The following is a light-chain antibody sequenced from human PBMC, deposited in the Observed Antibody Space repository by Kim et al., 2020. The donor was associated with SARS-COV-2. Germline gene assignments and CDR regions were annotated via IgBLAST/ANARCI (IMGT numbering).Light chain of an antibody. V-gene: IGKV1-5*03. CDR2: KAS. Sequence: DIQMTQSPSTLSASVGDRVTITCRASQSIDSWVAWYQQKPGKAPKLLIYKASSLQGGVPSRFSGSGSGTEFSLTISSLQPDDFATYYCQQYDSYMYTFGQGTKLEI. J-gene: IGKJ2*01. CDR1: QSIDSW. CDR3: QQYDSYMYT.